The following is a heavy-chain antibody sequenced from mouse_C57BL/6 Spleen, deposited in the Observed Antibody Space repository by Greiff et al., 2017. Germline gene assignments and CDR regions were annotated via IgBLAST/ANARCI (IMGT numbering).Heavy chain of an antibody. J-gene: IGHJ2*01. Sequence: VQLQQSDAELVKPGASVKISCKVSGYTFTDHTIHWMKQRPEQGLEWIGYIYPRDGSTTYNEKFKGKATLTADKSSSTAYMQLNSLTSEDSAVYFGASGPYYYGSSSVDDWGQGTTLTVSS. CDR3: ASGPYYYGSSSVDD. CDR1: GYTFTDHT. V-gene: IGHV1-78*01. D-gene: IGHD1-1*01. CDR2: IYPRDGST.